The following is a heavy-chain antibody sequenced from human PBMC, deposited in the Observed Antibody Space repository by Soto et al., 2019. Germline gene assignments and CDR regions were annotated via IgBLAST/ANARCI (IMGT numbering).Heavy chain of an antibody. CDR3: AKDSTTYYGYFHY. V-gene: IGHV3-23*01. Sequence: GGSLRLSCVTPGFTFSTYAISWVRPVPGKGLEWVSASIGGGDTTYYANSVKGRFTISRDNSKNMLFLQMNSLRVEDTAVYYCAKDSTTYYGYFHYWGQGTLVTVSS. D-gene: IGHD3-10*01. CDR2: SIGGGDTT. CDR1: GFTFSTYA. J-gene: IGHJ4*02.